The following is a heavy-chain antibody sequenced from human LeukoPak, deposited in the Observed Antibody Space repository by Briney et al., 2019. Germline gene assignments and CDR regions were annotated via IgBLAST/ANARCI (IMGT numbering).Heavy chain of an antibody. J-gene: IGHJ4*02. V-gene: IGHV4-59*01. CDR2: IYYSGTT. D-gene: IGHD3-22*01. CDR3: ARRAGDYSHPYDY. CDR1: SGSISSYY. Sequence: SETLSLTCTVSSGSISSYYWSWIRQPPGKELEWIGYIYYSGTTNYNPSLNSRVTISLDASNKQLSLTLNSVTAADTAVYYCARRAGDYSHPYDYWGQGILVTVSS.